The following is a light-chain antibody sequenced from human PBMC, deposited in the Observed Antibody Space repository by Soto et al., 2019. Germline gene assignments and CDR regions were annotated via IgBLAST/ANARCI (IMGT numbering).Light chain of an antibody. V-gene: IGLV2-14*03. CDR1: SSDVGGYNY. CDR2: DVS. J-gene: IGLJ1*01. CDR3: SSYTTSNTRQIV. Sequence: QSALTQPASVSGSPGQSITISCTDTSSDVGGYNYVSWYQPHPGKAPKLIIYDVSNRPSGVSIRFSGSKSDNTASLTISGLQPEDEADYHCSSYTTSNTRQIVFGTGTKVTVL.